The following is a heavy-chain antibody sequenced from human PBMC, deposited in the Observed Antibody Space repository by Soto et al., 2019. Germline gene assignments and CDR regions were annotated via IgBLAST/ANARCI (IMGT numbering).Heavy chain of an antibody. CDR2: IYYSGST. V-gene: IGHV4-39*01. J-gene: IGHJ5*02. D-gene: IGHD2-15*01. CDR1: GGSISSSSYY. Sequence: PSETLSLTCTVSGGSISSSSYYWGWIRQPPGKGLEWIGSIYYSGSTYYNPSLKSRATISVDTSKNQFSLKLSSVTAADTAVYYCARQTGGSPWNWFDPWGQGTLVTVSS. CDR3: ARQTGGSPWNWFDP.